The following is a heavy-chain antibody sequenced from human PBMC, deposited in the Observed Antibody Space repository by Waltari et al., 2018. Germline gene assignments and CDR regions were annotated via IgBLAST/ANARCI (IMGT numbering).Heavy chain of an antibody. CDR3: ARGSSTERGSGWYYFDY. V-gene: IGHV4-34*01. CDR2: INHSGST. CDR1: GGSFSGYY. J-gene: IGHJ4*02. Sequence: QVQLQQWGAGLLKPSETLSLTCAVYGGSFSGYYWSWIRQPPGKGLEWLGEINHSGSTNYNPSLKSRVTISVDTSKNQFSLKLSSVTAADTAVYYCARGSSTERGSGWYYFDYWGQGTLVTVSS. D-gene: IGHD6-19*01.